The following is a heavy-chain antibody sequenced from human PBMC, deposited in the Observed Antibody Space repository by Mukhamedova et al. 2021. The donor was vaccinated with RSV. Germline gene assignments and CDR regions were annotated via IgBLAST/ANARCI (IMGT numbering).Heavy chain of an antibody. J-gene: IGHJ4*02. CDR3: AKSEYQLPLYY. CDR2: YDGSNK. Sequence: YDGSNKYYADSVKGRFTISRDNSKNTLYLQMNSLRAEDTAVYYCAKSEYQLPLYYWGQGTLVTVSS. D-gene: IGHD2-2*01. V-gene: IGHV3-30*18.